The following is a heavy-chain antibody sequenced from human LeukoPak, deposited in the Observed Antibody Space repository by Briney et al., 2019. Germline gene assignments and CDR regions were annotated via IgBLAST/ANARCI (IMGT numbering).Heavy chain of an antibody. J-gene: IGHJ4*02. CDR2: IIPIFGTA. D-gene: IGHD1-26*01. V-gene: IGHV1-69*13. Sequence: SVKVSCKASGGTFTSYAISWGRQAPGQGLKGRGGIIPIFGTANYAQKFQGRVTITADESTSTAYMELSSLRSEDTAVYYCARIVGATKFDYWGQGTLVTVSS. CDR1: GGTFTSYA. CDR3: ARIVGATKFDY.